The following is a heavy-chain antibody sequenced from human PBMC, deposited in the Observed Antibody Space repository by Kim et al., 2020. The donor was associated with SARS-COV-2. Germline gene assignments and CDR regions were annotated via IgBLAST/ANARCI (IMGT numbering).Heavy chain of an antibody. J-gene: IGHJ4*02. Sequence: GGSLRLSCLASGFTFSSYAMSWIRQAPGKGPEWVAVTSSDGSIIYYADSVKGRFTISRANSRNTPYLDMDSLSAQDTAIYYCAREGYASGTMGDFDYWGQGTLVTVSS. CDR2: TSSDGSII. D-gene: IGHD3-10*01. CDR3: AREGYASGTMGDFDY. V-gene: IGHV3-30*04. CDR1: GFTFSSYA.